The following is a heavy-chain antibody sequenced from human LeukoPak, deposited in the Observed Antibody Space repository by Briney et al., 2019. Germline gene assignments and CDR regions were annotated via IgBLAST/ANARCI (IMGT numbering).Heavy chain of an antibody. D-gene: IGHD3-10*01. CDR3: ARLITMVRGAYYFDY. CDR1: LYTLTVYY. CDR2: INPNSGGT. Sequence: ASVNVSCKPSLYTLTVYYMHGVRQAPRQGLEWMGWINPNSGGTNYAQKFQGRVTMTRDTSISTAYMELSRLRSDDTAVYYCARLITMVRGAYYFDYWGQGTLVTVSS. J-gene: IGHJ4*02. V-gene: IGHV1-2*02.